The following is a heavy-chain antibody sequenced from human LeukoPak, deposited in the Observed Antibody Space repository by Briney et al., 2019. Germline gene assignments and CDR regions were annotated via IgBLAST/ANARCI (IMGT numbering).Heavy chain of an antibody. CDR1: GFTFNKAW. V-gene: IGHV3-15*07. J-gene: IGHJ4*02. CDR3: TSTEAYYYDPSGYYSPLDC. D-gene: IGHD3-22*01. Sequence: PGGSLRLSCAASGFTFNKAWMNWVRQAPGKGLEWVGRIKNKGDGGTTDYAAPVKGRFTISRDDSTDTLCPIMNSLKTEDTAVYYCTSTEAYYYDPSGYYSPLDCWGQGTLVTVSS. CDR2: IKNKGDGGTT.